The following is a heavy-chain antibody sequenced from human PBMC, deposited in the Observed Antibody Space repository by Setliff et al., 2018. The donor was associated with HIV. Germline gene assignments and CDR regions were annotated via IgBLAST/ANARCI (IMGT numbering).Heavy chain of an antibody. CDR3: ARHSPSDY. V-gene: IGHV4-59*08. CDR1: GDSISTDY. J-gene: IGHJ4*02. CDR2: IYNSAST. Sequence: KASETLSLTCTVSGDSISTDYWTWIRQPPGKGLEWIGYIYNSASTSYNPSLESRVTISVDTSKNQFSLKLSSVTAADTAVYYCARHSPSDYWGQGTLVTVSS.